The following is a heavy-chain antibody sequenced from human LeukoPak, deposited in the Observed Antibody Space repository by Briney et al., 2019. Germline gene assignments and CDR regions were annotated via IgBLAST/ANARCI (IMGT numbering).Heavy chain of an antibody. D-gene: IGHD5-24*01. CDR2: INPNSGGT. J-gene: IGHJ4*02. CDR1: GYTFTGYY. Sequence: ASVTVSCKASGYTFTGYYMHWVRQAPGQGLEWMGWINPNSGGTNYAQKFQGRVTMTRDTSISTAYMELSRLRSDDTAVYYCARGERDGYKPTLYYFDYWGQGTLVTVSS. V-gene: IGHV1-2*02. CDR3: ARGERDGYKPTLYYFDY.